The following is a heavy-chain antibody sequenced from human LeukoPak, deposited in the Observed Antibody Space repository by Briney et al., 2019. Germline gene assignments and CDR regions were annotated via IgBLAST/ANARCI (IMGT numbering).Heavy chain of an antibody. CDR3: ARVRDSSSWYGGFDY. V-gene: IGHV3-33*01. Sequence: GGSLRLSCAASGFTFSSYGMHWVRQAPGKELEWVAVIWYDGSNKYYADSVKGRFTISRDNSKNTLYLQMNSLRAEDTAVYYCARVRDSSSWYGGFDYWGQGTLVTVSS. CDR2: IWYDGSNK. D-gene: IGHD6-13*01. J-gene: IGHJ4*02. CDR1: GFTFSSYG.